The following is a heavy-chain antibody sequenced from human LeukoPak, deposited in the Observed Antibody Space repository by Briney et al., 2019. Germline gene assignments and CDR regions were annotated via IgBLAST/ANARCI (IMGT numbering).Heavy chain of an antibody. CDR3: ARHSNGDSLDY. CDR2: IYYSGSI. D-gene: IGHD4-17*01. Sequence: SETLSLTCTVSGGSISSRSYYWGWIRQPPGKGLEWIGYIYYSGSIYYNPSLERRVTISVDSSKNQFSLKLSSVTAADTAVYYCARHSNGDSLDYWGQGTLVTVSS. V-gene: IGHV4-39*01. J-gene: IGHJ4*02. CDR1: GGSISSRSYY.